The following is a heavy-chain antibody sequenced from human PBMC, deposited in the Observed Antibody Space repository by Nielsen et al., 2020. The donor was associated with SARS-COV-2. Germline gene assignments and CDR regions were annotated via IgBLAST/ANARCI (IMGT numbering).Heavy chain of an antibody. CDR2: ISYDGSNK. J-gene: IGHJ6*02. CDR1: GFTFSSYA. V-gene: IGHV3-30-3*01. D-gene: IGHD1-26*01. Sequence: GGSLRLSCAASGFTFSSYAMHWVRQAPGKGLEWVAVISYDGSNKYYADSVKGRFTISRDNSKNTLFLQMNSLRADDTAVYYCAKTNSGSYYYGMDVWGQGTTVTVSS. CDR3: AKTNSGSYYYGMDV.